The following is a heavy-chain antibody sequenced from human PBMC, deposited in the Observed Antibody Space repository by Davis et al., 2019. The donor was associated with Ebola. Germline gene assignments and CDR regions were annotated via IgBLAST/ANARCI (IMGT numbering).Heavy chain of an antibody. V-gene: IGHV3-11*03. CDR1: GFTFSDYY. CDR2: ISSSSSYT. CDR3: TTEGAAHTRDY. Sequence: GESLKISCAASGFTFSDYYMSWIRQAPGKGLEWVSYISSSSSYTNYADSVKGRFTISRDNSKNTLYLQMNSLKTEDTAVYYCTTEGAAHTRDYWGQGTLVTVSS. J-gene: IGHJ4*02. D-gene: IGHD6-6*01.